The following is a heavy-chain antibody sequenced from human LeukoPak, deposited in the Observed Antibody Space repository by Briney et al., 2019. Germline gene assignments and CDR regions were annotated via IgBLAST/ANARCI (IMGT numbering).Heavy chain of an antibody. CDR2: IHQDRGEK. CDR1: GFMFSRYW. J-gene: IGHJ4*02. Sequence: GGSLRLSCAASGFMFSRYWMSWVRQAPGKGLEWVANIHQDRGEKYYVDSVKGRFTISRDNTKNSMFLQMNSLRAEDTAVYYCFAPFDYWGQGTLVTVSS. V-gene: IGHV3-7*01. CDR3: FAPFDY.